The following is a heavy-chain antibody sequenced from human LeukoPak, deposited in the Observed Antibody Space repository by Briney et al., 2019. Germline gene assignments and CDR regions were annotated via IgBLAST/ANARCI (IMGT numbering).Heavy chain of an antibody. V-gene: IGHV3-64*01. CDR2: ISSNGGST. J-gene: IGHJ4*02. Sequence: PGGSLRLSCAASGFTFSSYAMHWVRQAPGKGLEYVSAISSNGGSTYYANSVKGRLTISRDNSKNTLYLQMGSLRAEDMAVYYCARVKGGLFFDYWGQGTLVTASS. CDR1: GFTFSSYA. D-gene: IGHD1-26*01. CDR3: ARVKGGLFFDY.